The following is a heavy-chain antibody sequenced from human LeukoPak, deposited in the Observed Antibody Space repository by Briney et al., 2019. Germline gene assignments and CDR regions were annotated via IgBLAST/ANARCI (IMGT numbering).Heavy chain of an antibody. CDR1: GYTFTSYA. Sequence: ASVKVSCKASGYTFTSYAMHWVRQAPGQGLEWMGIINPSGGSTSYAQKFQGRVTMTRDTSTSTVYMELSSLRSEDTAVYYCAREIRSLHWGSNYYYGMDVWGQGTTVTVSS. V-gene: IGHV1-46*01. CDR2: INPSGGST. D-gene: IGHD7-27*01. CDR3: AREIRSLHWGSNYYYGMDV. J-gene: IGHJ6*02.